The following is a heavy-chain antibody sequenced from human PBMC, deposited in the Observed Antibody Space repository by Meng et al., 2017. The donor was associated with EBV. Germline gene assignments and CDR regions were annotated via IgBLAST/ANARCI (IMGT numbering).Heavy chain of an antibody. V-gene: IGHV3-53*01. D-gene: IGHD5-12*01. Sequence: EVVLVESGGGLIQPGGSLRLSCAASGFTVSINYMGWVHQAPGKGLEWVSVIYSGGSTYYADSVKGRFTISRDNSKNTLYLQMNSLRAEDTAVYYCAKHRLGPLDYWGQGTLVTVSS. CDR2: IYSGGST. J-gene: IGHJ4*02. CDR1: GFTVSINY. CDR3: AKHRLGPLDY.